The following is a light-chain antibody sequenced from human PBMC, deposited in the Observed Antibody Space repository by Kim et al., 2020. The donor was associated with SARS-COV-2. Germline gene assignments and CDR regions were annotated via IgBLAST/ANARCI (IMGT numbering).Light chain of an antibody. CDR1: STNIGPNT. V-gene: IGLV1-44*01. Sequence: GQRVTISCSGGSTNIGPNTVTWYRQLPGTAPKLLMYSNNQRPSGVPDRFSGSKSGTSASLAISGLQSEDEADYHCAAWDDSLNGVVFGGGTQLTVL. CDR2: SNN. J-gene: IGLJ2*01. CDR3: AAWDDSLNGVV.